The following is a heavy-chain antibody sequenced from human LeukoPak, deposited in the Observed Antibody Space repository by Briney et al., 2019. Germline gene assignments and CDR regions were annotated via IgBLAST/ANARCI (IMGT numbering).Heavy chain of an antibody. CDR1: GGSISSYY. Sequence: PSETLSLTCTVSGGSISSYYWSWIRQPPGKGLEWIGYIYYSGSTNYNPSPKSRVTISVDTSKNQFSLKLSSVTAADTAVYYCAREKDDPDAFDIWGQGTMVTVSS. V-gene: IGHV4-59*01. J-gene: IGHJ3*02. CDR3: AREKDDPDAFDI. D-gene: IGHD2-15*01. CDR2: IYYSGST.